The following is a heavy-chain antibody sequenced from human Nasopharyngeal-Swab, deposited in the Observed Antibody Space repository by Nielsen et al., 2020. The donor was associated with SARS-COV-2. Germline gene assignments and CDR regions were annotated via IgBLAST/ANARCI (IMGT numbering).Heavy chain of an antibody. Sequence: ASVKVSCNASGYTFTSYCISWLRQAPGQGLEWMGWISAYNGNTNYAQKLQGRVTMTTDTSTSTAYMELRSLRSDDTAVYYCARVNLVRYFDWLLKVDYWGQGTLVTVSS. CDR2: ISAYNGNT. CDR3: ARVNLVRYFDWLLKVDY. D-gene: IGHD3-9*01. J-gene: IGHJ4*02. CDR1: GYTFTSYC. V-gene: IGHV1-18*01.